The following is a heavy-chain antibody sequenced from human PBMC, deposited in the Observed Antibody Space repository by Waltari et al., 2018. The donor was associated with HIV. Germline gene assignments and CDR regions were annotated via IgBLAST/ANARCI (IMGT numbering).Heavy chain of an antibody. J-gene: IGHJ4*02. Sequence: LSCRYSGFTFSDYFMSWIRQTPRKGLELLAYVSHTGTDTFYADSLRGRFAVSRDNSRNSLYLDLNKLTTEDSGIYYCARESSVWDFWGQGILVTVSS. V-gene: IGHV3-11*01. CDR1: GFTFSDYF. CDR2: VSHTGTDT. D-gene: IGHD6-19*01. CDR3: ARESSVWDF.